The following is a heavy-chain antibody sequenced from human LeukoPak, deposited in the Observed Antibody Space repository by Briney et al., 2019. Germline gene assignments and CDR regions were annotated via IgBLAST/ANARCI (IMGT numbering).Heavy chain of an antibody. CDR3: ARVPPYYNWFDP. D-gene: IGHD1-26*01. Sequence: GASVTVSCKASGYTFTSYDINWVRQATGQGLEWMGWMNPNSGNTGYAQKFQGRVTMTRNTSISTAYMELSSLRSEDTAVYYCARVPPYYNWFDPWGQGTLVTVSS. V-gene: IGHV1-8*01. J-gene: IGHJ5*02. CDR1: GYTFTSYD. CDR2: MNPNSGNT.